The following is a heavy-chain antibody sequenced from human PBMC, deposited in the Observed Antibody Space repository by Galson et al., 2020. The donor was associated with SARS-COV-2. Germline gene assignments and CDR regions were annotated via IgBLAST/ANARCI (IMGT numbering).Heavy chain of an antibody. CDR3: ARWTGYSYDY. V-gene: IGHV3-53*01. J-gene: IGHJ4*02. D-gene: IGHD4-4*01. CDR1: GFIVTDNY. Sequence: GGSLRLSCAASGFIVTDNYMGWVRQAPGKGLEWVSFIYTAGSGGSTKYADYVRGRFIISRDNSKNTLYLQMNSLRADDTAVYYCARWTGYSYDYWGQGTLVTVSP. CDR2: IYTAGSGGST.